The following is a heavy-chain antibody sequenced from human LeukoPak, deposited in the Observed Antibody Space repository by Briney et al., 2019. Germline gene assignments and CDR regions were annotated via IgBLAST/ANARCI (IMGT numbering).Heavy chain of an antibody. Sequence: ASVKVSCKASGYTFTGYYMHRVRQAPGQGLEWMGRINPNSGGTNYAQKFQGRVTMTRDTSISTAYMELSRLRSDDTAVYYCARDSDTYDYVWGSYRFDYWGQGTLVTVSS. V-gene: IGHV1-2*06. J-gene: IGHJ4*02. CDR2: INPNSGGT. CDR1: GYTFTGYY. CDR3: ARDSDTYDYVWGSYRFDY. D-gene: IGHD3-16*02.